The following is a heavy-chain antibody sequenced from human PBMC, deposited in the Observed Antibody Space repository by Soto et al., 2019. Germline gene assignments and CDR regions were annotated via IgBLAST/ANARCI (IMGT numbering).Heavy chain of an antibody. Sequence: ASVKVSCXASGYTFTSYDINWVRQAPGQGLEWMGIINPSGGSTSYAQKFQGRVTVTRDTSTSTVYMELSSLRSEDTAVYYCAIMTTVTEDDAFDIWGQGTMVTVSS. J-gene: IGHJ3*02. CDR1: GYTFTSYD. CDR2: INPSGGST. D-gene: IGHD4-17*01. CDR3: AIMTTVTEDDAFDI. V-gene: IGHV1-46*03.